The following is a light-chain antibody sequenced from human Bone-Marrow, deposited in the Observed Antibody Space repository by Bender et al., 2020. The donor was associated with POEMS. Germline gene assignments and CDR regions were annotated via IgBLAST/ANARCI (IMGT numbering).Light chain of an antibody. CDR1: NIGTYS. J-gene: IGLJ1*01. V-gene: IGLV3-21*01. CDR2: YDT. Sequence: SYVLTQPPSVSVAPGKTARITCGGNNIGTYSVHWYQQKAGQAPVLVIYYDTDRPSGIPERFSGSNSGNTATLTISGAQAMDEADYYCQAWDTSTASCVFGTGTRVTVL. CDR3: QAWDTSTASCV.